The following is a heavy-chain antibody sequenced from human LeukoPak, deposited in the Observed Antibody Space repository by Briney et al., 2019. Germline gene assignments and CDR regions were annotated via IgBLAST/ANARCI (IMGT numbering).Heavy chain of an antibody. CDR2: IRYDGSNK. CDR3: ARGGKTALAGTGSSQYFQH. V-gene: IGHV3-30*02. D-gene: IGHD3-10*01. Sequence: PGGSLRLSCGASGFTFSSYGMHWVRQAPGKGLEWVAFIRYDGSNKYYADSVKGRFTISRDNSKNTQYLQMNSLRPEDTAVYYCARGGKTALAGTGSSQYFQHWGQGTLVTVSS. CDR1: GFTFSSYG. J-gene: IGHJ1*01.